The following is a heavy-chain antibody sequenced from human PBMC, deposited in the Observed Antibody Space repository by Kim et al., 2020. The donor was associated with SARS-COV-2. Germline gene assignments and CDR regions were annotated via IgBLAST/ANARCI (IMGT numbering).Heavy chain of an antibody. CDR3: AGVAATVVTRYEDFDY. CDR1: GGSISSGGYY. J-gene: IGHJ4*02. CDR2: IYYSGST. D-gene: IGHD4-17*01. V-gene: IGHV4-31*03. Sequence: SETLSLTCTVSGGSISSGGYYWSWIRQHPGKGLEWIGYIYYSGSTYYNPSLKSRVTISVDTSKNQFSLKLSSVTAADTAVYYCAGVAATVVTRYEDFDYWGQGTLVTVSS.